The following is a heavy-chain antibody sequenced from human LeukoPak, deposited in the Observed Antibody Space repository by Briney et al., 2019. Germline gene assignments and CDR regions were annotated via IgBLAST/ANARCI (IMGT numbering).Heavy chain of an antibody. CDR3: AREGYYYAVDY. D-gene: IGHD3-22*01. J-gene: IGHJ4*02. CDR1: GFTFSINA. V-gene: IGHV3-30-3*01. CDR2: ISYDGTKQ. Sequence: GGSLRLSCEGSGFTFSINAMHWVRQAPGKGLEWLAVISYDGTKQYFADSVKGRFTISRDNAKNSLYLQMNSLRAEDTAVYYCAREGYYYAVDYWGQGTLVTVSS.